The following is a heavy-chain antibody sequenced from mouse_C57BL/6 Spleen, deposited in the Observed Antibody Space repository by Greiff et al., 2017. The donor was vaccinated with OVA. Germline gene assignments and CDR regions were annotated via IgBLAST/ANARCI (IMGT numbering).Heavy chain of an antibody. CDR3: ARPDYYGSSPYWYFDV. CDR2: IDPSDSYT. D-gene: IGHD1-1*01. J-gene: IGHJ1*03. Sequence: VQLQQPGAELVMPGASVKLSCKASGYTFTSYWMHWVKQRPGQGLEWIGEIDPSDSYTNYNQKFKGKSTLTVDKSSSTAYMRLSSLTSEDSAVYYCARPDYYGSSPYWYFDVWGTGTTVTVSS. CDR1: GYTFTSYW. V-gene: IGHV1-69*01.